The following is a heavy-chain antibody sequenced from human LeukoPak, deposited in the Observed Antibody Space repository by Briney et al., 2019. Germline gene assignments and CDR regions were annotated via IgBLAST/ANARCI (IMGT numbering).Heavy chain of an antibody. D-gene: IGHD2-15*01. CDR1: GYTFTAYY. J-gene: IGHJ4*02. V-gene: IGHV1-2*02. CDR3: APLIQVARTYYFDY. Sequence: ASVKVSCKASGYTFTAYYMHWVRQAPGQGLEWMGWINPTSGGTNYAQKFQGRVTMTRDTSINTAYMELSRLRSDDTAIYYCAPLIQVARTYYFDYWGQGTLVTVSS. CDR2: INPTSGGT.